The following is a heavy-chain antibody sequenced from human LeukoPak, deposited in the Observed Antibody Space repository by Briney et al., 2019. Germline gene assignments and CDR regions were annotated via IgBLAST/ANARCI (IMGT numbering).Heavy chain of an antibody. CDR1: GGSISSSSYY. CDR2: IYYSGST. J-gene: IGHJ4*02. Sequence: PSETLSLTCTVSGGSISSSSYYWGWIRQPPGKGLEGIGSIYYSGSTYYNPSLKSRVTISVDTSKTQFSLKLSSVTAADTAVYYCARGPRITMIVVVDWGQGTLVTVSS. D-gene: IGHD3-22*01. V-gene: IGHV4-39*01. CDR3: ARGPRITMIVVVD.